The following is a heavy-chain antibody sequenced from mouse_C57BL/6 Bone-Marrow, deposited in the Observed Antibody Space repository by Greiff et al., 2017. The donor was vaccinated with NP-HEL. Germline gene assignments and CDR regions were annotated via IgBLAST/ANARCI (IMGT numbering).Heavy chain of an antibody. D-gene: IGHD1-1*01. J-gene: IGHJ2*01. Sequence: QVQLQQSGPELVKPGASVKISCKASGYAFSSSWMNWVKQRPGKGLEWIGRIYPGDGDTNYNGKFKGKATLTADKSSSTAYMQLSSLTSEDSAVYFCARRTIYYYFDYWGQGTTLTVSS. CDR1: GYAFSSSW. V-gene: IGHV1-82*01. CDR2: IYPGDGDT. CDR3: ARRTIYYYFDY.